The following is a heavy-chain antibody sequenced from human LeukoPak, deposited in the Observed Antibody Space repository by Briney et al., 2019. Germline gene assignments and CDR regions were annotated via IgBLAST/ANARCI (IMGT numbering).Heavy chain of an antibody. V-gene: IGHV1-2*02. Sequence: ASVKVSCKASGYTFTGYYMHWVRQAPGQGLEWMGWISPNSGGTNYAQKFQGRVTMTRDTSISTAYMELSRLRSDDTAVYYCARGLTTYYYDSSGQNFDYWGQGTLVTVSS. CDR2: ISPNSGGT. J-gene: IGHJ4*02. D-gene: IGHD3-22*01. CDR3: ARGLTTYYYDSSGQNFDY. CDR1: GYTFTGYY.